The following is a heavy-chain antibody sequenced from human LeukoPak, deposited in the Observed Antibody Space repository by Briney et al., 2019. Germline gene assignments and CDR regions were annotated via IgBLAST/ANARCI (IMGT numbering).Heavy chain of an antibody. D-gene: IGHD2-8*02. V-gene: IGHV3-23*01. J-gene: IGHJ4*02. CDR2: ITASGDST. CDR1: GFTFSNYA. CDR3: AKPPPASETGGSHPGDIDC. Sequence: GGSLRLSCAGSGFTFSNYAMRWVRQAPGQGLQWLSAITASGDSTFYADAVKGRFTISRDNSRNTLYLQMNSLRAEDTAVYYCAKPPPASETGGSHPGDIDCWGQGTLVTVS.